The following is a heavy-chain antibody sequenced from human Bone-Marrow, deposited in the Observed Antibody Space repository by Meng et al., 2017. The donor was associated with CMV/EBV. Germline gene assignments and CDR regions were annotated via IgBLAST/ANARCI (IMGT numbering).Heavy chain of an antibody. Sequence: SETLSLTCTVSGGSISSSSYYWGWIRQPPGKGLEWIGSIYYSGSTYYNPSLKSRVTISVDTSKNQFSLKLSSVTAADTAVYYCARWAVVAARRNYYYYGMDVWGQGTTVTVSS. CDR3: ARWAVVAARRNYYYYGMDV. CDR2: IYYSGST. CDR1: GGSISSSSYY. V-gene: IGHV4-39*07. D-gene: IGHD2-15*01. J-gene: IGHJ6*02.